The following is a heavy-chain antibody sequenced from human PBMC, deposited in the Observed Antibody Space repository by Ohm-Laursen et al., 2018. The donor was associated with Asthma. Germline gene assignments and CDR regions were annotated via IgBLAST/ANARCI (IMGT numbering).Heavy chain of an antibody. V-gene: IGHV1-46*03. J-gene: IGHJ4*02. Sequence: ASVKVSCKASGYTFTSYYMHWVRQTPGQGLEWVGGVNSVFGTTTYAQRFQGRVTISADESTSTVYMELSSLRSEDTAVYYCARKAGSCITSTCYSMDYWGQGTQVTVSS. CDR2: VNSVFGTT. CDR3: ARKAGSCITSTCYSMDY. D-gene: IGHD2-15*01. CDR1: GYTFTSYY.